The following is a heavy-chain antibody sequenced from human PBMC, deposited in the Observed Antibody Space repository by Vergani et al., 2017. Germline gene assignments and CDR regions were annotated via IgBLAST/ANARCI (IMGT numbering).Heavy chain of an antibody. D-gene: IGHD1-1*01. CDR2: IMPMFGTP. CDR1: GDSFTNYV. Sequence: QVQLVQSGAEVKKPGSSVKVSCKASGDSFTNYVMSWVRQTPGQGLEWMGGIMPMFGTPNYAQKFLGRVTITADESTSTAYLELNSLPLEGTAVYYCAQENERSYYFDSWGQGSMVTVSS. V-gene: IGHV1-69*12. CDR3: AQENERSYYFDS. J-gene: IGHJ4*02.